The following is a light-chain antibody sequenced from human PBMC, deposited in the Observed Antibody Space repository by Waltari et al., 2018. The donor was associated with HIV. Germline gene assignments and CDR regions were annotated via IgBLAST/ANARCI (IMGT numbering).Light chain of an antibody. CDR1: QSVGSNY. CDR3: QQYATSPRT. Sequence: EIVLTQSPGTLSLSPGERATLSCRASQSVGSNYLAWYQQKPGQAPRLLIYDASSRATGIPDRFSGSGSGTDFTLTISRLEPEDFAVYYCQQYATSPRTFGQGTKVEIK. J-gene: IGKJ1*01. V-gene: IGKV3-20*01. CDR2: DAS.